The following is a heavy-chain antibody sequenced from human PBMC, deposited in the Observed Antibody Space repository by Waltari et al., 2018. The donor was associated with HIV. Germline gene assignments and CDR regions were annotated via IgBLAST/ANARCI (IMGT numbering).Heavy chain of an antibody. CDR1: GFTFSNAW. CDR3: TTVGDIDSGSYHN. V-gene: IGHV3-15*01. J-gene: IGHJ4*02. CDR2: IKSKTEGGTT. D-gene: IGHD1-26*01. Sequence: EVQLVESGGGLVKPGGSLRLSCAASGFTFSNAWMSWVRQAPGKGLEWVGRIKSKTEGGTTDYAAPVKGRFTISRDDSKNTLYLQMNSLKTEDTAVYYCTTVGDIDSGSYHNWGQGTLVTVSS.